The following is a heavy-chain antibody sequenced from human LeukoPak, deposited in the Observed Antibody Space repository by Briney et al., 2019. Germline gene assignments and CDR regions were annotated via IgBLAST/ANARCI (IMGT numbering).Heavy chain of an antibody. CDR1: GGSISSYY. J-gene: IGHJ5*02. CDR3: ARPVAGTMGWFDP. D-gene: IGHD6-19*01. CDR2: IYYSGST. V-gene: IGHV4-59*08. Sequence: SETLSLTCTVSGGSISSYYWSWIRQPPGKGLEWIGYIYYSGSTNYNPPLKSRVTISVDTSKNQFSLKLSSVTAADTAVYYCARPVAGTMGWFDPWGQGTLVTVSS.